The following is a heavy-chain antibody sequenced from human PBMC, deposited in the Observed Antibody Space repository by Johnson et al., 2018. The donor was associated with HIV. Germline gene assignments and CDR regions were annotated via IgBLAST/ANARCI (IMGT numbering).Heavy chain of an antibody. CDR3: ARDPMVRGAGGFDI. CDR1: GFTFNPYG. D-gene: IGHD3-10*01. Sequence: QVQLVESGGGLVQPGRSLRLSCAASGFTFNPYGIHWVRQAPGKGLEWVAFIRYDGSNKYYADSVQGRFTISRDNSKNTLYLQMNSLRAEDTAVYYCARDPMVRGAGGFDIWGQGTMVTVSS. V-gene: IGHV3-30*02. CDR2: IRYDGSNK. J-gene: IGHJ3*02.